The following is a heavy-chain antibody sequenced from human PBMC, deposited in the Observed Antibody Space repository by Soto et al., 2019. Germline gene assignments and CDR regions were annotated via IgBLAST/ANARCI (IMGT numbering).Heavy chain of an antibody. J-gene: IGHJ4*02. D-gene: IGHD3-10*01. CDR2: IYYYGDT. V-gene: IGHV4-31*03. CDR1: GFSVNSGGCF. Sequence: SETLSLTCTVSGFSVNSGGCFWSWIRQFPGKGLEWIGYIYYYGDTSYNPSLKRRVTISTDIPQNQFSLRLDSATAADTAVYYCARVVWFGESPYHFVYGGQGALVTVSS. CDR3: ARVVWFGESPYHFVY.